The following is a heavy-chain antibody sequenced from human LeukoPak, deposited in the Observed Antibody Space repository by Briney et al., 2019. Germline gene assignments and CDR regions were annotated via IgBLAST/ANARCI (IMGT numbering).Heavy chain of an antibody. D-gene: IGHD4-17*01. CDR1: GFTFSDSP. J-gene: IGHJ4*02. CDR2: IRSHANNYAT. Sequence: GGSLRLSCSASGFTFSDSPIHWVRQASGKGLEWVGRIRSHANNYATEYTASLKGRFTMSRDDSKNTAYLQMNSLKTEDTAVYYCTSRVNDHGGYTIDYWGQGTLVTVSS. V-gene: IGHV3-73*01. CDR3: TSRVNDHGGYTIDY.